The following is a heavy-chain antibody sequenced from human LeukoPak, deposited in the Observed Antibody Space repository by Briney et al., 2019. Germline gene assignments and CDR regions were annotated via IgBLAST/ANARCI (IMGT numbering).Heavy chain of an antibody. D-gene: IGHD6-6*01. V-gene: IGHV4-59*11. Sequence: SETLSLTCTVSGGSISSQYWSWIRQPPGKGLEWIGYIYYSGSTSYNPSLKSRVTISVDTSKNQFSLRLSSVAAADTAVYYCARDIISEYSSSHSHFDPWGQGTLVTVSS. CDR1: GGSISSQY. CDR3: ARDIISEYSSSHSHFDP. J-gene: IGHJ5*02. CDR2: IYYSGST.